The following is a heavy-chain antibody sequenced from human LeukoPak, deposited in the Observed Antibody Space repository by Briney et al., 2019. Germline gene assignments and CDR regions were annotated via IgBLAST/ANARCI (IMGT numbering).Heavy chain of an antibody. Sequence: PGGSLRLSCAASGFTFSSYSMNWVRQAPGKGLEWVSSISSSSSYIYYADSVKGRFTISRDNAKNSLYLQMNSLRAEHTAVYYCARDMGEYYFDYWGQGTLVTVSS. CDR2: ISSSSSYI. CDR3: ARDMGEYYFDY. V-gene: IGHV3-21*01. J-gene: IGHJ4*02. CDR1: GFTFSSYS. D-gene: IGHD3-16*01.